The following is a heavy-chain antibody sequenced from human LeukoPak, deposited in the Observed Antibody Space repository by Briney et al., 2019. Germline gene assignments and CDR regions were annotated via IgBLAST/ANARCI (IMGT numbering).Heavy chain of an antibody. CDR2: ISYDGSNN. CDR3: ARGQYIAVAGTVFFDY. Sequence: GGSLRLSCGASGFIFSDYAMHWVRQAPGKGLEWVAVISYDGSNNHYTDTVKGRFTISRDNSKNTLYLQMNSLRAEDTAVYYCARGQYIAVAGTVFFDYWGQGTLVTVSS. D-gene: IGHD6-19*01. J-gene: IGHJ4*02. V-gene: IGHV3-30-3*01. CDR1: GFIFSDYA.